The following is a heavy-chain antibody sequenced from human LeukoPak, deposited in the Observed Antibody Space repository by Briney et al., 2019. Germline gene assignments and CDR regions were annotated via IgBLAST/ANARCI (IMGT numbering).Heavy chain of an antibody. CDR1: GGSFSGYY. V-gene: IGHV4-34*01. D-gene: IGHD1-26*01. Sequence: SETLSLTCAVYGGSFSGYYWSWIRQPPGKGLEWIGEINLSGSTNYNPSLKSRVTISVDRTKNHFSLKLSSVTAADTAFYYCARYIVSYPHDAFDIWGQGTMVTVSS. J-gene: IGHJ3*02. CDR2: INLSGST. CDR3: ARYIVSYPHDAFDI.